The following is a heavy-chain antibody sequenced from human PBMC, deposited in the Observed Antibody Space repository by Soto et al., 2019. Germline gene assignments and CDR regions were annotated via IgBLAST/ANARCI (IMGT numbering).Heavy chain of an antibody. CDR1: GGTFSSYA. Sequence: QVQLVQSGAEVKKPGSSVKVSCKASGGTFSSYAISWVRQAPGQGLEWMGGIIPIFGTANYAQKFQGRVTITADESTSTAYMELSSRRSEDTAVYYCARHGTGVDGFQGWFDPWGQGTLVSVSS. D-gene: IGHD2-15*01. CDR2: IIPIFGTA. CDR3: ARHGTGVDGFQGWFDP. V-gene: IGHV1-69*12. J-gene: IGHJ5*02.